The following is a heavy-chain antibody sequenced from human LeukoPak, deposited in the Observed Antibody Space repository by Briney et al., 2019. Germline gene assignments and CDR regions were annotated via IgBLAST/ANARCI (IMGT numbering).Heavy chain of an antibody. D-gene: IGHD6-13*01. V-gene: IGHV1-2*02. CDR2: INPNSGGT. J-gene: IGHJ4*02. Sequence: ASVKVSCKASGYTFTSYGISWVRRAPGQGLEWMGWINPNSGGTNYAQKFQGRVTMTRDTSISTAYMELSKLRSDDTAVYYCARDVAWSSSSLVFDYWGQGTLVTVSS. CDR3: ARDVAWSSSSLVFDY. CDR1: GYTFTSYG.